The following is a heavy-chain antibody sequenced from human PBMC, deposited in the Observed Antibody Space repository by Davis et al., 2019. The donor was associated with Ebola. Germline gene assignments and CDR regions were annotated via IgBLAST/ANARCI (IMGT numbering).Heavy chain of an antibody. V-gene: IGHV3-7*01. CDR3: ARTLWFRHPVDY. CDR1: GFTFSSYW. CDR2: IKQDGSEK. Sequence: GESLKISCAASGFTFSSYWMSWVRQAPGKGLEWVANIKQDGSEKYYVDSVKGRFTISRDNAKNSLYLQMNSLRAEDTAVYYCARTLWFRHPVDYWGQGTLVTVSS. D-gene: IGHD3-10*01. J-gene: IGHJ4*02.